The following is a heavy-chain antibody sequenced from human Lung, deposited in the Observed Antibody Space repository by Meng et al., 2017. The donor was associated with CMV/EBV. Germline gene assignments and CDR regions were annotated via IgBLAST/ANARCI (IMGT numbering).Heavy chain of an antibody. J-gene: IGHJ4*02. CDR3: AGRRGGSSWGDFDD. CDR1: GYTFTSYD. V-gene: IGHV1-8*01. CDR2: MNPNSGNT. Sequence: ASXXVSXNASGYTFTSYDINWVRQATGQGLEWRGWMNPNSGNTGYAQNFQGRVTMTRNTTISTVYMELSGLRSEDTAVYYCAGRRGGSSWGDFDDWGQGGLVTVSS. D-gene: IGHD6-6*01.